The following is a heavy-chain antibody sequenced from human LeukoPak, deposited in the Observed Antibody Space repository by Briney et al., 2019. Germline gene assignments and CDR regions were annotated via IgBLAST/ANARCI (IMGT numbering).Heavy chain of an antibody. CDR3: ARDGIHYDSSGYDY. J-gene: IGHJ4*02. CDR1: GGSISSYY. V-gene: IGHV4-59*01. CDR2: IYYSGST. D-gene: IGHD3-22*01. Sequence: SETLSLTCTVSGGSISSYYWSWIRQPPGKGLEWIGYIYYSGSTNYNPSLKSRVTISVDTSKNQFSLKLSSVTAADTAVYYCARDGIHYDSSGYDYWGQGTLVTVPS.